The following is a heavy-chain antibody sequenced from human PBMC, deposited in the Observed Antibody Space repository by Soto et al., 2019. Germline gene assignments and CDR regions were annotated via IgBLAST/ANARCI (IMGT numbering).Heavy chain of an antibody. V-gene: IGHV1-46*01. D-gene: IGHD3-22*01. CDR3: ARPDPYDSSGYYFDY. J-gene: IGHJ4*02. Sequence: ASVKVSCKASGYTFTSYYMHWVRQAPGQGLEWMGIINPSGGSTSYAQKFQGRVTMTRDTSTSTVYVELSSLRSEDTAVYYCARPDPYDSSGYYFDYWGQGTLVTVSS. CDR1: GYTFTSYY. CDR2: INPSGGST.